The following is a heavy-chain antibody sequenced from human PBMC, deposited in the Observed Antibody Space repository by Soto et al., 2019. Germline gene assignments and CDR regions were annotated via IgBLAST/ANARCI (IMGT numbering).Heavy chain of an antibody. V-gene: IGHV5-10-1*01. D-gene: IGHD2-8*02. CDR1: GDSFIHW. J-gene: IGHJ5*02. Sequence: PGESLKISCQGSGDSFIHWISWVRQLPGKGLEWMGRIDPFDSDISYSPSFQGHVTISVDRSISTVYLQWSSLKASDSAMYYCARHEVGYFDPWGQGTLVTVSS. CDR2: IDPFDSDI. CDR3: ARHEVGYFDP.